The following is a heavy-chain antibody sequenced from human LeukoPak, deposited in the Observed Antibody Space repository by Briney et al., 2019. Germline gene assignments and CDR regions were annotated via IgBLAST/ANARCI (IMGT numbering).Heavy chain of an antibody. Sequence: SETLSLTCTVSGGSVSSYYWSWIRQPPEKGLEWIGYIYYSGSTSYNPSLKNRVSISEDTSNNQFSLKLTSVTAADTAVYYCARVRRSGSYPSYFDYWGQGTLVTVSS. CDR3: ARVRRSGSYPSYFDY. V-gene: IGHV4-59*02. CDR1: GGSVSSYY. D-gene: IGHD3-22*01. J-gene: IGHJ4*02. CDR2: IYYSGST.